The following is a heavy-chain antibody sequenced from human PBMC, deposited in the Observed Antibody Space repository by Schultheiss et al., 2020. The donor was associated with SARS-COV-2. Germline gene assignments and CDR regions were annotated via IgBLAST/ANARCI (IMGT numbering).Heavy chain of an antibody. CDR2: ISGSGGST. D-gene: IGHD3-22*01. V-gene: IGHV3-23*01. CDR3: ARDPLDYYDSSGTDY. Sequence: GGSLRLSCAASGFTFSSYAMSWVRQAPGKGLEWVSAISGSGGSTYYADSVKGRFTISRDNSKNSLYLQMNSLRAEDTAVYYCARDPLDYYDSSGTDYWGQGTLVTVSS. CDR1: GFTFSSYA. J-gene: IGHJ4*02.